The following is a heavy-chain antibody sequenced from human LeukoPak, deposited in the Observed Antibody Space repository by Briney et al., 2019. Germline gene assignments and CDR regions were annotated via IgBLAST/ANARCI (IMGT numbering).Heavy chain of an antibody. V-gene: IGHV3-72*01. D-gene: IGHD3-22*01. CDR1: GFTFSDHY. J-gene: IGHJ4*02. Sequence: GGSLRLSCAASGFTFSDHYIDWVRQAPGKGLEWVGRSRNKANSYTTEYAASVKGRFTISRDDSENSLYLQMNSLKIADTAVYYCARNYYDSSAYYGDCWGQGTLDTVSS. CDR2: SRNKANSYTT. CDR3: ARNYYDSSAYYGDC.